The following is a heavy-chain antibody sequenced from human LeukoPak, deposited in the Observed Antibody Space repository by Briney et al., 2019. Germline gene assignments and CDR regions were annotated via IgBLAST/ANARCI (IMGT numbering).Heavy chain of an antibody. CDR2: ISYDGSNK. J-gene: IGHJ4*02. D-gene: IGHD2-21*01. CDR3: ARGARWCPNTHPGGD. V-gene: IGHV3-30*04. CDR1: GFTFSSYA. Sequence: GRSLRLSCAASGFTFSSYAMHWVRQAPGKGLEWVAVISYDGSNKYYADSVKGRFTISRDNSKNTLYLQMNSLRAEDTAVYYCARGARWCPNTHPGGDWGQGTLVTVSS.